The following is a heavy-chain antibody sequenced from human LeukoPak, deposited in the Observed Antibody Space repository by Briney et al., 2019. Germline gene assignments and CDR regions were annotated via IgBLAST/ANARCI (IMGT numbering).Heavy chain of an antibody. CDR2: INPNSGGT. CDR3: ARRFKQDVLGTTMGWFDP. CDR1: GYTFTGYY. J-gene: IGHJ5*02. Sequence: ASVKVSCKASGYTFTGYYMHWVRQAPGQGLEWMGWINPNSGGTNYAQKFQGRVTMTRDTSISTAYMELSRLRSDDTAVYYCARRFKQDVLGTTMGWFDPWGQGTLITVSS. V-gene: IGHV1-2*02. D-gene: IGHD1-26*01.